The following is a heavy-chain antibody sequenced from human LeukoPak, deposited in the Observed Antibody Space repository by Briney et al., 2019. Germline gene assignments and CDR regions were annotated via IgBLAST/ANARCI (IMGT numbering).Heavy chain of an antibody. CDR3: ALNGREVPSGAFDI. CDR2: ISGSGGST. CDR1: GFTFSSYA. Sequence: PGGSLRLSCAASGFTFSSYAMSWVRQAPGKGPEWVSAISGSGGSTYYADSVKGRFTISRDNSKNTLYLQMNSLRAEDTAVYYCALNGREVPSGAFDIWGQGTMVTVSS. J-gene: IGHJ3*02. V-gene: IGHV3-23*01. D-gene: IGHD3-16*02.